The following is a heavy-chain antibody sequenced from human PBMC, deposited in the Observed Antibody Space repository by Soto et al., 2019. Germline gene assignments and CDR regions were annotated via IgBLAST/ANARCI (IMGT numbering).Heavy chain of an antibody. CDR3: AKDIKNFGLTGEYPTDY. J-gene: IGHJ4*02. D-gene: IGHD3-16*01. V-gene: IGHV3-23*01. CDR2: ISGSGGST. Sequence: PGGSLRHSCAASGCTFSSYAMSWVRQAPGKGLEWVSAISGSGGSTYYADSVKGRFTISRGNSKNTLYLQMNSLRAEDTAVYYCAKDIKNFGLTGEYPTDYWGQGTLVTVSS. CDR1: GCTFSSYA.